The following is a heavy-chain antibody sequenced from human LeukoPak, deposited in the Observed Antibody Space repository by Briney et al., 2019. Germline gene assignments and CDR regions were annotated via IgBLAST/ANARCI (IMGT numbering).Heavy chain of an antibody. CDR1: GYSFTSHW. CDR2: IYPGDSDT. CDR3: ARQDWNYDGLFDY. D-gene: IGHD1-7*01. J-gene: IGHJ4*02. V-gene: IGHV5-51*01. Sequence: GESLKISCKGSGYSFTSHWIGWVRQMPGKGLEWVGIIYPGDSDTRYSPSFQGQVTISADKSISTAYLQWSSLKASHTAMYYCARQDWNYDGLFDYWGQGTLVTVSS.